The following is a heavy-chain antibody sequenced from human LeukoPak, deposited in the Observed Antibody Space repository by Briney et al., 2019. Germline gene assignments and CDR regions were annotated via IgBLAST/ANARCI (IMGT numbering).Heavy chain of an antibody. CDR2: INIDGSSI. D-gene: IGHD1-26*01. J-gene: IGHJ4*02. CDR3: ARSWDVDY. Sequence: PGGSLRLSCAASGFTFSSHWMHWVRQAPGKGLVRVSRINIDGSSISYADSVKGRFTISRDNAKNTLYLQMNSLRAEDTAVYYCARSWDVDYWGQGTLVTVSS. V-gene: IGHV3-74*01. CDR1: GFTFSSHW.